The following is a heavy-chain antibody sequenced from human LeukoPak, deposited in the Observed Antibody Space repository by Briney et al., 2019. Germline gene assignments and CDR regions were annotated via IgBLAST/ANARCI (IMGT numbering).Heavy chain of an antibody. Sequence: PSETLSLTCTVSGGSISSYYWSWIRQPPGKGLEWIGYIYYSGSTNYNPSLKSRVTISVDTSKNQFSLKLSSVTAADTAVYYCAAGLLEWLSQAFDIWGQGTMVTVSS. CDR2: IYYSGST. CDR1: GGSISSYY. V-gene: IGHV4-59*12. J-gene: IGHJ3*02. CDR3: AAGLLEWLSQAFDI. D-gene: IGHD3-3*01.